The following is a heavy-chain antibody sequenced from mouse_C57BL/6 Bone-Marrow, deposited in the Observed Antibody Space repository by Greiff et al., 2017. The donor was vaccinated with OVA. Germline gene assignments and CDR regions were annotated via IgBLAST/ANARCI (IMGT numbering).Heavy chain of an antibody. J-gene: IGHJ1*03. CDR2: IHPNSGST. CDR3: ARPLYYYGSSGYFDV. D-gene: IGHD1-1*01. CDR1: GYTFTSYW. V-gene: IGHV1-64*01. Sequence: QVQLQQPGAELVKPGASVKLSCKASGYTFTSYWMHWVKQRPGQGLEWIGMIHPNSGSTNYNEKFKSKATLTVDKSSSTAYMQLSSLTSEASAVYYCARPLYYYGSSGYFDVWGTGTTVTVSS.